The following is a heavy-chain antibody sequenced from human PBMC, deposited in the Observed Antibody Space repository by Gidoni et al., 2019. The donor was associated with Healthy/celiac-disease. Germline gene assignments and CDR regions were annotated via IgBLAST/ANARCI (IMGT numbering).Heavy chain of an antibody. CDR1: GGTFSSYA. J-gene: IGHJ4*02. CDR2: IIPILGIA. Sequence: QVQLVQSGSEVKKPVSSVKVSCKASGGTFSSYAISWVRQATGQGLEWMGRIIPILGIANYAQKFQCRVTITAYKSTSTAYMELSSLRSEDTAVYYCAREIAAAGTGKVDYWGQGTLVTVSS. CDR3: AREIAAAGTGKVDY. D-gene: IGHD6-13*01. V-gene: IGHV1-69*04.